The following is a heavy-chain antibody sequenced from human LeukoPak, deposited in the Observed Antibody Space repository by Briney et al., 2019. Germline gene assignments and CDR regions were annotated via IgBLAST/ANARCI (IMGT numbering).Heavy chain of an antibody. CDR2: INSDGSST. CDR3: ARGTGFGELSDY. D-gene: IGHD3-10*01. V-gene: IGHV3-74*01. J-gene: IGHJ4*02. CDR1: GFTLSSYW. Sequence: GGSLRLSCAASGFTLSSYWMHWVRQAPGKGLVWVSRINSDGSSTSYADSAKGRFTISRDNAKNTLYLQMNSLRAEDTAVYYCARGTGFGELSDYWGQGTLVTVSS.